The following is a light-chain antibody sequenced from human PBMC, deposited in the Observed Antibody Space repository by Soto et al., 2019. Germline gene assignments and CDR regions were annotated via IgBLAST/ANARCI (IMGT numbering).Light chain of an antibody. V-gene: IGKV1-27*01. Sequence: DIQMTQSPPSLSASVGDRVTITCRASQGIRNYLALYQQKPGKVPRLLIYAASTLQSGVPSRFSGNGSGTDFTLTISSLQPEDVATYYCQKYNSAPSFGGGTKVEIK. CDR1: QGIRNY. J-gene: IGKJ4*01. CDR3: QKYNSAPS. CDR2: AAS.